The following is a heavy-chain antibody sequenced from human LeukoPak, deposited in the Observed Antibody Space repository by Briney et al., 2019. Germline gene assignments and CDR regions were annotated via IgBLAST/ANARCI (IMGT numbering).Heavy chain of an antibody. J-gene: IGHJ4*02. CDR3: AREGGPYRPLDY. CDR2: VNLQGST. V-gene: IGHV4-4*02. D-gene: IGHD3-16*01. Sequence: SSETLSLTCGVSGGSITSTNYWTWVRQPPGKGLEWIGEVNLQGSTNYNPSLMGLVAISVDTSENHVSLQLTSVTAADTAVYYCAREGGPYRPLDYSGQGTLVTVS. CDR1: GGSITSTNY.